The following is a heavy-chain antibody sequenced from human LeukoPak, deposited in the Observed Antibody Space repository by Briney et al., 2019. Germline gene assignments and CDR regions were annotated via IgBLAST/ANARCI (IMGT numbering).Heavy chain of an antibody. CDR2: ISGIGDVT. Sequence: GGSLTLSCPVSGFTFGVYAMSWVGLAPGKGLEWVSVISGIGDVTYYTDSVQGRFTMSRDNSKNTVYLQMNRLRADDSALYYCAKGPRSPTTVITRGFFDYWGQGTLVTVSS. CDR3: AKGPRSPTTVITRGFFDY. CDR1: GFTFGVYA. V-gene: IGHV3-23*01. J-gene: IGHJ4*02. D-gene: IGHD4-23*01.